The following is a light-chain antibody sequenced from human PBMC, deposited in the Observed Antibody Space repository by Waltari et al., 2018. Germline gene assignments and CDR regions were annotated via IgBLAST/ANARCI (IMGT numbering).Light chain of an antibody. CDR1: QSISHY. Sequence: DIQMTQSPSSLSASVGDRVTITCRASQSISHYLNWYQQKPQKAPKLLMFGASSLQSGVPSRVSGSGSGTDFTLTINNLQPEDFATYYCQQSYSSPWTFGQGTRVEIK. J-gene: IGKJ1*01. CDR2: GAS. CDR3: QQSYSSPWT. V-gene: IGKV1-39*01.